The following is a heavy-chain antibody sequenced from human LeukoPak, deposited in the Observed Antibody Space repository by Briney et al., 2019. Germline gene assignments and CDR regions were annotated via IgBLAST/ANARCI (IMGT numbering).Heavy chain of an antibody. CDR1: GFTFSSYG. CDR2: ISYDGSNK. J-gene: IGHJ5*02. V-gene: IGHV3-30*18. D-gene: IGHD3-3*01. Sequence: GRSLRLSCAASGFTFSSYGMHWVRQAPGKGLEWVAVISYDGSNKYYADSVKGRFTISRDNSNNTVHLQMNGLRPEDTAVYYCAKGGRFLKDWFDPWGQGTLVTVSS. CDR3: AKGGRFLKDWFDP.